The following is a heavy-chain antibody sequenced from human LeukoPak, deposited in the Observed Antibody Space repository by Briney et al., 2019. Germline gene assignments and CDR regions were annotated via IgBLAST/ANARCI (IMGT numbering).Heavy chain of an antibody. CDR1: GASISGFY. J-gene: IGHJ4*02. CDR3: ARGDHSSSSGCCFDF. D-gene: IGHD6-6*01. V-gene: IGHV4-59*01. Sequence: SETLSLTCTVSGASISGFYWSWIRQPPGKGLEWIGYIYSSGSTYYNPSLKSRVTISVDTSNNQFSLNLTSVTAADTAVYYCARGDHSSSSGCCFDFWGQGTLVTVSS. CDR2: IYSSGST.